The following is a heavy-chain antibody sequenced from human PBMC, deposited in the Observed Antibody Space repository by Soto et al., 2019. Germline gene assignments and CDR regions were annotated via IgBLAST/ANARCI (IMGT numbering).Heavy chain of an antibody. CDR3: ASSIFGVVIPPY. J-gene: IGHJ4*02. CDR2: ISGSGGTT. D-gene: IGHD3-3*01. V-gene: IGHV3-23*01. CDR1: GFTFSSYA. Sequence: GGSLRLSCTGSGFTFSSYAMNWVRQAPGKGLECVSTISGSGGTTYYADSVKGRFTISRDNSKNTLYLQMSSLRAEDTAVYYCASSIFGVVIPPYWGQGTLVTVSS.